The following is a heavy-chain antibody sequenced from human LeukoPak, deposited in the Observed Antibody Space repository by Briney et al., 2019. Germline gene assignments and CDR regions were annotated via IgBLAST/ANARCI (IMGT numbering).Heavy chain of an antibody. CDR1: GGSFSGYY. CDR3: AVQPTRGYSYGYHYYYGMDV. J-gene: IGHJ6*02. V-gene: IGHV4-34*01. D-gene: IGHD5-18*01. CDR2: FNLGEST. Sequence: SETLSLTCAVYGGSFSGYYWSWIRQPPGKGREWIGEFNLGESTNYNPSLKSRVTISVDTSKNQFSLKLSSVTAADTAVYYCAVQPTRGYSYGYHYYYGMDVWGQGTTVTVSS.